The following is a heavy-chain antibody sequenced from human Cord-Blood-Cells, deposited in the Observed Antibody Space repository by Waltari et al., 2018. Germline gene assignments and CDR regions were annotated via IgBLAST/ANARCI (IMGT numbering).Heavy chain of an antibody. D-gene: IGHD3-22*01. CDR3: AKDRLYYYDSSGYFDN. CDR1: GFTFSSYA. J-gene: IGHJ4*02. Sequence: QVQLVESGGGVVQPGRSLRLSCAASGFTFSSYAMHWVRQAPGKGLEWVAVISYDGSNKYYADSVKGRFTISRDNSKNTLYLQMNSLRAEDTAVYYCAKDRLYYYDSSGYFDNWGQGTLVTVSS. CDR2: ISYDGSNK. V-gene: IGHV3-30*18.